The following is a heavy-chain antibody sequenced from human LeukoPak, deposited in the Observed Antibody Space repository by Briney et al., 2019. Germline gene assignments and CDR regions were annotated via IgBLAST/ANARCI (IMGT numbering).Heavy chain of an antibody. CDR2: ISSSSSYI. D-gene: IGHD6-6*01. J-gene: IGHJ4*02. Sequence: PGGSLRLSCAASGFTFSSYEMNWVRQAPGKGLEWVSSISSSSSYIYYADSVKGRFTISRDNAKNSLYLQMNSLRAEDTAVYYCARSYSSSSVSDYWGQGTLVTVSS. CDR3: ARSYSSSSVSDY. V-gene: IGHV3-21*01. CDR1: GFTFSSYE.